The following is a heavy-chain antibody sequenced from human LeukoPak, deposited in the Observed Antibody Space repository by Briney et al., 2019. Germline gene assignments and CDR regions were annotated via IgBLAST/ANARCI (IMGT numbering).Heavy chain of an antibody. CDR3: APAPYYYGSSGYY. D-gene: IGHD3-22*01. V-gene: IGHV3-48*04. Sequence: PGGSLRLSCVASGFTFSSYSMNWVRQAPGKGLEWVSYIHSNSSTLYYADSVKGRFTISRDDAKNSLYLQMNSLRAEDTAVYYCAPAPYYYGSSGYYWGQGALVTVSS. CDR1: GFTFSSYS. CDR2: IHSNSSTL. J-gene: IGHJ4*02.